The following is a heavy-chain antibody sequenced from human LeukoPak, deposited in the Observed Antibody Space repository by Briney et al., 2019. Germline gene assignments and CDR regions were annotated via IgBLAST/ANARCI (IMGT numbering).Heavy chain of an antibody. J-gene: IGHJ3*02. CDR3: AREILLLSQDAFDI. V-gene: IGHV4-4*07. D-gene: IGHD2-15*01. CDR1: GGSISSYY. Sequence: PSETLSLTCTVSGGSISSYYWSWIRQPAGKGLEWIGRIYTSGSTNYNPSLKSRVTMSVDTSKNQFSLKLSSVTAADTAVYYCAREILLLSQDAFDIWGQGTMATVSS. CDR2: IYTSGST.